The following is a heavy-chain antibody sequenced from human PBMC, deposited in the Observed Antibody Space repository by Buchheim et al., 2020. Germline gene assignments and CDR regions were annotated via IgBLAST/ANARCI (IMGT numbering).Heavy chain of an antibody. D-gene: IGHD2-15*01. CDR3: ARVAAVYDYYYAMDV. CDR2: ISYDGINT. J-gene: IGHJ6*02. CDR1: GFTFSTYV. Sequence: QVQLVESGGGVVQPGGSLRLSCEASGFTFSTYVMHWVRQAPGKGLEWVAVISYDGINTYYPDSVKGRFTISRDHSKNTLYLQMNSLRPEDTALYYCARVAAVYDYYYAMDVWGQGTT. V-gene: IGHV3-30-3*01.